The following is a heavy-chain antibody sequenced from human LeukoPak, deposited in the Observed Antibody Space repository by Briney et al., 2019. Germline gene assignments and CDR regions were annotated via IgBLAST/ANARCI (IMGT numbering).Heavy chain of an antibody. CDR1: GFTLNSYA. CDR3: AKDHGAAVVPRRFDY. Sequence: GGSLRLSCAASGFTLNSYAMSSVRQAPGKGPGWGSTMYYAGRDTYYADSVKGRFTVSRDNINHALHLQMDSLRVEDTAVYYCAKDHGAAVVPRRFDYWGRGTLVTVSS. V-gene: IGHV3-23*01. D-gene: IGHD2-21*01. CDR2: MYYAGRDT. J-gene: IGHJ4*02.